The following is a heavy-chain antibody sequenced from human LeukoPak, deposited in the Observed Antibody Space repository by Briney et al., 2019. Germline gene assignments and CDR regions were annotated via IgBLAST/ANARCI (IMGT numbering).Heavy chain of an antibody. Sequence: PSETLSLTCAVYGGSFGGYYWSWIRQPPGKGLEWIGEINHSGSTNYNPSLKSRVTISVDTSKNQFSLKLSSVTAADTAVYYCGVGAVAGTKGDYWGQGTLVTVSS. CDR2: INHSGST. CDR3: GVGAVAGTKGDY. V-gene: IGHV4-34*01. CDR1: GGSFGGYY. D-gene: IGHD6-19*01. J-gene: IGHJ4*02.